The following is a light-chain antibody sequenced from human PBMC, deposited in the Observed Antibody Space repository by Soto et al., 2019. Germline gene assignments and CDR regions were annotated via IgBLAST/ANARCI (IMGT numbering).Light chain of an antibody. V-gene: IGLV2-14*01. CDR3: SSYTSTTTPHVL. CDR1: SSDVGGYNY. J-gene: IGLJ2*01. CDR2: EVN. Sequence: QSALTQPASVSGSPGQSITISCTETSSDVGGYNYVSWYQQYPGKAPKLMIYEVNNRPSGVSNRFSGYKSGNTASLTISGLQAEDEGDYYCSSYTSTTTPHVLFGGGTKLTVL.